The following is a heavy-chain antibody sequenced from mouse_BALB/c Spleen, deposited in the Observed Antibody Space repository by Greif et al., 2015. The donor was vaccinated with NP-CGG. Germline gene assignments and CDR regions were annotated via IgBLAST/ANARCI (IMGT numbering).Heavy chain of an antibody. D-gene: IGHD4-1*01. CDR2: INPSTGYT. CDR1: GYTFTSYW. V-gene: IGHV1-7*01. J-gene: IGHJ3*01. Sequence: QVQLKQSGAELAKPGASVKMSCKASGYTFTSYWMHWVKQRPGQGLEWTGYINPSTGYTEYNQKFKDKATLTADKSSSTAYMQLSSLTSEDSAVYYCASLTSFAYWGQGTLVTVSA. CDR3: ASLTSFAY.